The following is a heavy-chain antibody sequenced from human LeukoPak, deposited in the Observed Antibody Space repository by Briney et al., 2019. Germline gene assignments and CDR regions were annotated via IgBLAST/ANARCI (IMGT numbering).Heavy chain of an antibody. CDR3: ARVDRPWFHDY. Sequence: SETLSLTCTVSGGSISSSRYYWGWIRQPPGKGLEWIGNIYYSGSTYYNPSLKSRVTISVDTSKNQFSLKLSSVTAADTAVYYCARVDRPWFHDYWGQGTLVTVSS. J-gene: IGHJ4*02. D-gene: IGHD3-10*01. CDR1: GGSISSSRYY. V-gene: IGHV4-39*07. CDR2: IYYSGST.